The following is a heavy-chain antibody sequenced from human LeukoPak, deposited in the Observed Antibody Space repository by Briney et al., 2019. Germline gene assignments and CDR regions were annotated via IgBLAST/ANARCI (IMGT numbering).Heavy chain of an antibody. D-gene: IGHD6-19*01. J-gene: IGHJ4*02. CDR1: GFTFSSYW. CDR2: INSDGSST. V-gene: IGHV3-74*01. Sequence: GGSLRLSCAASGFTFSSYWMHWVRQAPGKGLVWVSRINSDGSSTNYADSVKGRFTISRDNAKNTLYLQMNSLRAEDTAVYYCARDSEAGTLLYYFDYWGQGTLVTVSS. CDR3: ARDSEAGTLLYYFDY.